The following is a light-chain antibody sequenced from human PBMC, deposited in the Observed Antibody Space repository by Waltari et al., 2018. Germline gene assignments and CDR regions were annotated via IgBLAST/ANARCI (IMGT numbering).Light chain of an antibody. Sequence: QSALTQPASVSGSPGQSITISCTGTSRDVGGYNYVSWHQQNQGKATTLMIYDVTKRPSGVSNRFSGSKSGNTASLTISGLQAEDEADYYCSSYSSSSTLLFGGGTKLTVL. J-gene: IGLJ2*01. CDR3: SSYSSSSTLL. V-gene: IGLV2-14*03. CDR2: DVT. CDR1: SRDVGGYNY.